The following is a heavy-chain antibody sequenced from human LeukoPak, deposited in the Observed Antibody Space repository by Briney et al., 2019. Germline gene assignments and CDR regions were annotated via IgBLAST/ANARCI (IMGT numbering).Heavy chain of an antibody. CDR1: GFTFSSYE. CDR3: AREKVNWFDP. Sequence: PGGSLRLSCAASGFTFSSYEMNWVRQAPGKGLEWVSYISSSGSTIHYADSVKGRLTISRDNAKNSLYLQMNSLRAEDTAVYYCAREKVNWFDPWGQGTLVTVSS. CDR2: ISSSGSTI. J-gene: IGHJ5*02. V-gene: IGHV3-48*03.